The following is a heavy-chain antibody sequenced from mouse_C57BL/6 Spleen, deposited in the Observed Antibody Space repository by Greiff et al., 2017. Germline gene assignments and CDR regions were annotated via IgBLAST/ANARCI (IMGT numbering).Heavy chain of an antibody. CDR3: ARSGGSSYFDY. CDR1: GYTFTSYW. V-gene: IGHV1-69*01. D-gene: IGHD1-1*01. J-gene: IGHJ2*01. CDR2: IAPSASYT. Sequence: QVQLQQPGAELVMPGASVKLSCKASGYTFTSYWMHWVKQRPGQGLEWIGEIAPSASYTNYNQKFKGKSTLTVDKSSSTAYMQLSSLTSEDSAVYYCARSGGSSYFDYWGQGTTLTVSS.